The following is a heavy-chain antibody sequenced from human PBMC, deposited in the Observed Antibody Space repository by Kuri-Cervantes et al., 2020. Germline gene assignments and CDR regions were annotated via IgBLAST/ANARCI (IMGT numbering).Heavy chain of an antibody. CDR1: GFSFSSYG. J-gene: IGHJ5*02. CDR2: IYYSGST. CDR3: ARGVGICSSTSCYVWFDP. D-gene: IGHD2-2*01. V-gene: IGHV4-59*01. Sequence: ESLKISCAASGFSFSSYGMSWVRQAPGKGLEWIGYIYYSGSTNYNPSLKSRVTISVDTSKNQFSLKLSSVTAADTAVYYCARGVGICSSTSCYVWFDPWGQGTLVTVSS.